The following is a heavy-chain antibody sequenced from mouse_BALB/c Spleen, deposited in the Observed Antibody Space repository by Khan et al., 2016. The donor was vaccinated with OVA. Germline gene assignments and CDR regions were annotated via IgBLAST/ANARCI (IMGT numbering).Heavy chain of an antibody. V-gene: IGHV1-59*01. CDR1: GYTFTSYW. D-gene: IGHD2-5*01. J-gene: IGHJ3*01. CDR3: ARGERVTTTATWLAY. Sequence: QVQLQQPGAELVTPGASVKMSCKASGYTFTSYWLHWVKQRPGQGLGRIGVIDPSDQYIIYNQKFKGMATLTVDTSSSTAYMQISSLTSEDSAVCYCARGERVTTTATWLAYWGQGTLVPAPA. CDR2: IDPSDQYI.